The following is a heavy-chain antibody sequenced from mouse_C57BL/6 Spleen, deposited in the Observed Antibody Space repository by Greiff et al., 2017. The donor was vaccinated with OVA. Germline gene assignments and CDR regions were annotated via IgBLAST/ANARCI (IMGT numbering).Heavy chain of an antibody. CDR3: ARGNYGSSYEGYFDV. CDR2: INPSTGGT. J-gene: IGHJ1*03. D-gene: IGHD1-1*01. Sequence: VQLQQSGPELVKPGASVKISCKASGYSFTGYYMNWVKQSPEKSLEWIGEINPSTGGTTYNQKFKAKATLTVDKSSSTAYMQLKSLTSEDSAVYYCARGNYGSSYEGYFDVWGTGTTVTVSS. CDR1: GYSFTGYY. V-gene: IGHV1-42*01.